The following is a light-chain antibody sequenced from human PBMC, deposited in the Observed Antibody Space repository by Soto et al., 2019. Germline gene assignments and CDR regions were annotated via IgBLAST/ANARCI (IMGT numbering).Light chain of an antibody. V-gene: IGKV3-15*01. Sequence: EIVLTQSPGTLSLSPGERSSLSCMASQSVSSNLAWYQQKPGQAPRLLIYGASTRATGIPARFSGSGSGTEFTLTISSLQSEDFAVYYCQQYNNWPPLTFGQGTRLDIK. CDR1: QSVSSN. J-gene: IGKJ5*01. CDR3: QQYNNWPPLT. CDR2: GAS.